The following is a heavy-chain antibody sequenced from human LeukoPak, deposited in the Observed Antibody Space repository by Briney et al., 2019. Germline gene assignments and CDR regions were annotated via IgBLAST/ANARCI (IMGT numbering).Heavy chain of an antibody. CDR1: GYTFTSYG. D-gene: IGHD2-2*03. V-gene: IGHV1-18*01. CDR2: IRAYNGNT. Sequence: GASVKVSCKASGYTFTSYGISWVRQAPGQGLEWMGWIRAYNGNTNYAQKLQGRVTMTTDTSTSTAYMELRSLRSDDTAVYYCARDGYCSSTRCSDAFDIWGQGTMVTVSS. J-gene: IGHJ3*02. CDR3: ARDGYCSSTRCSDAFDI.